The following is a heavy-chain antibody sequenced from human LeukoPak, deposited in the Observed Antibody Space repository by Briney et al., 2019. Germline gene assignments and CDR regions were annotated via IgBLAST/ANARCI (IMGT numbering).Heavy chain of an antibody. D-gene: IGHD3-16*01. CDR2: MNPNSGNT. CDR1: GYTFTDYY. J-gene: IGHJ6*03. CDR3: ARGFSRLRDPQPRYYYMDV. V-gene: IGHV1-8*03. Sequence: ASVKVSCKASGYTFTDYYMHWVRQAPGQGLEWMGWMNPNSGNTGYAQKFQGRVTITRNTSISTAYMELSSLRSEDTAVYYCARGFSRLRDPQPRYYYMDVWGKGTTVTVSS.